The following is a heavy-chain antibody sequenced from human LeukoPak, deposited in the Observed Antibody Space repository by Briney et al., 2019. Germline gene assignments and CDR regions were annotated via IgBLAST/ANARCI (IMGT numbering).Heavy chain of an antibody. Sequence: SETLSLSCTVSGASISNSAYYWLWIRQPPGEGLECIGTVHYSGSTFYNPSLKSRVNISVDTSKNQFSLQLSSVTTADTAVYYCARLFFVIDTWGQGTLVTVSS. D-gene: IGHD3-3*01. CDR3: ARLFFVIDT. V-gene: IGHV4-39*01. J-gene: IGHJ5*02. CDR1: GASISNSAYY. CDR2: VHYSGST.